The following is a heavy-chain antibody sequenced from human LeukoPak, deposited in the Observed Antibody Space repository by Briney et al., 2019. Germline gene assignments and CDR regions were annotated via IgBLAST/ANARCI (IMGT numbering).Heavy chain of an antibody. CDR3: AKCTPYYYDSSGYDY. CDR1: GFTFSSHW. Sequence: PGGSLRLSCAASGFTFSSHWMHWVRQGPGKGLMWVSRIDNDGGSTVYADSVKGRFTISRDNSKNTLYLQMNSLRAEDTAVYYCAKCTPYYYDSSGYDYWGQGTLVTVSS. J-gene: IGHJ4*02. V-gene: IGHV3-74*01. D-gene: IGHD3-22*01. CDR2: IDNDGGST.